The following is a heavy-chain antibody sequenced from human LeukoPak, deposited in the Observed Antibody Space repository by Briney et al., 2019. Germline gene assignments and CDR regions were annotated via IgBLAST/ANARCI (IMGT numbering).Heavy chain of an antibody. CDR1: GYTFTGYY. Sequence: ASVKVSCKASGYTFTGYYMHWVRQAPGQGLEWMGIINPSGGSTSYARKFQGRVTMTRDMSTSTVYMEVSSLRSEDTAVYYCARDPTGDYYMDVWGKGTTVTVSS. CDR3: ARDPTGDYYMDV. J-gene: IGHJ6*03. CDR2: INPSGGST. D-gene: IGHD4-17*01. V-gene: IGHV1-46*01.